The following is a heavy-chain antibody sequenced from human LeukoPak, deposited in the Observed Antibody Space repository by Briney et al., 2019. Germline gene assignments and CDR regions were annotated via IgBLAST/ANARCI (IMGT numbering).Heavy chain of an antibody. V-gene: IGHV3-15*01. Sequence: GGSLRLSCAASGFIFSNDWMNWVRQAPGKGLEWVGRVKSKTDGGTTDYAAPVKGRFTISRDDSKNTLYLQMNSLKTEDTAVYYCTTATKSGTYSRGYWGQGTLVTVSS. CDR3: TTATKSGTYSRGY. D-gene: IGHD1-26*01. CDR2: VKSKTDGGTT. J-gene: IGHJ4*02. CDR1: GFIFSNDW.